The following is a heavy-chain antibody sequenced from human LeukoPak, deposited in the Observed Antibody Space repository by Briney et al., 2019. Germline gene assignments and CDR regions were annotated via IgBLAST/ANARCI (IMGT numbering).Heavy chain of an antibody. V-gene: IGHV3-23*01. CDR2: ISGSGGST. CDR1: GFTFSTYA. CDR3: AKYVFSCGSGSYLAH. Sequence: GGSLRLSCAASGFTFSTYAMSWVRQAPGKGLEWVSGISGSGGSTYYADSVKGRFIISRDNSKNTLYLQVNGLRAEDTAVYHCAKYVFSCGSGSYLAHWGQGTQVTVSS. J-gene: IGHJ4*02. D-gene: IGHD3-10*01.